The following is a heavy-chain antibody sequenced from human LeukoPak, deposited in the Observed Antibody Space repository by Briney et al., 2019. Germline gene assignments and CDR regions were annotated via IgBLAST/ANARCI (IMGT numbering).Heavy chain of an antibody. CDR1: GGSFSGYY. CDR3: ARIAPVYYDFWSGYYTRFDC. CDR2: INHSGST. J-gene: IGHJ4*02. D-gene: IGHD3-3*01. Sequence: SETLSLTCAVYGGSFSGYYWSWIRQPPGKGLEWIGEINHSGSTNYNPSLKSRVTISVDTSKNQFSLKLSSVTAADTAVYYCARIAPVYYDFWSGYYTRFDCWGQGTLVTVSS. V-gene: IGHV4-34*01.